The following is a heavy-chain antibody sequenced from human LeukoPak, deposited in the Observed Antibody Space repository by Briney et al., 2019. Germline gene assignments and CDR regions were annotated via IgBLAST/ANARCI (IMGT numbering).Heavy chain of an antibody. CDR3: ATASYRGPVGN. CDR1: GFTFSDYY. J-gene: IGHJ4*02. CDR2: ISNIGSTI. D-gene: IGHD3-10*01. Sequence: GGTLRLSCAASGFTFSDYYRSWIRQPPGKGLEWVSYISNIGSTIYNAHCVKGRFTISRDNAKNSLYLKMNTLRAEATAVFSGATASYRGPVGNWGQGTLVTVSS. V-gene: IGHV3-11*01.